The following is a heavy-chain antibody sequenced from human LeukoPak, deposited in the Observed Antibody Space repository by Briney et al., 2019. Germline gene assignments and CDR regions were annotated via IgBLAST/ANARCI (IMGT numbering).Heavy chain of an antibody. V-gene: IGHV3-49*03. J-gene: IGHJ3*02. CDR3: LGDGRDIVATTDAFDI. CDR2: IRSKAYGGTT. Sequence: SGGSLRLSCTASGFTLGDYAMSWFRQAPGKGLEWVGFIRSKAYGGTTEYAASVKGRFTISRDDSKSIAYLQMNSLKTEDTAVYYCLGDGRDIVATTDAFDIWGQGTMVTVSS. CDR1: GFTLGDYA. D-gene: IGHD5-12*01.